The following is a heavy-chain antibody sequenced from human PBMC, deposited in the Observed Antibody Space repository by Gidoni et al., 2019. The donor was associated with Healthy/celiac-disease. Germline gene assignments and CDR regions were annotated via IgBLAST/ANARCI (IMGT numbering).Heavy chain of an antibody. CDR1: GGSISSGGYY. V-gene: IGHV4-31*03. CDR3: ARDGNDIVVVPAAMGAFDI. J-gene: IGHJ3*02. Sequence: QVQLQESGPGLVKPSQTLSLTCTFSGGSISSGGYYWSWIRQHPGKGLEWIGYIYYSGSTYYNPSLKSRVTISVDTSKNQFSLKLSSVTAADTAVYYCARDGNDIVVVPAAMGAFDIWGQGTMVTVSS. D-gene: IGHD2-2*01. CDR2: IYYSGST.